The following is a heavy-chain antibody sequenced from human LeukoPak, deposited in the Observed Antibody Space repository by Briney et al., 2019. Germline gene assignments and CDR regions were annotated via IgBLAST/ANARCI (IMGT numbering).Heavy chain of an antibody. J-gene: IGHJ4*02. CDR3: ARGYCSSTSCYTGDY. CDR2: IRAYNGNT. Sequence: ASVKVSCKASGYTFTSYGISWVRQAPGQGLEWMGWIRAYNGNTNNAQKLQGRVTMTTDTSTSTAYMELRSLRSDDTAVYYCARGYCSSTSCYTGDYWGQGTLVTVSS. CDR1: GYTFTSYG. V-gene: IGHV1-18*01. D-gene: IGHD2-2*02.